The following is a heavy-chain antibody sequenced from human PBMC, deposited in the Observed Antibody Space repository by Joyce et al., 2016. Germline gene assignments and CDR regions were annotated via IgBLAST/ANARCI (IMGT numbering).Heavy chain of an antibody. Sequence: QVQLQESGPGLVKPSGTLSLTCAVSGGSISSAHWWSWVRQPPGKGLEWIGEIYLGGSTTYNPSLMSRVNISVDKSKNQLSLKMNSVTAADTAVYYCARNGAYSQDSWGQGTLVTVSS. CDR1: GGSISSAHW. D-gene: IGHD5-12*01. J-gene: IGHJ5*01. V-gene: IGHV4-4*02. CDR3: ARNGAYSQDS. CDR2: IYLGGST.